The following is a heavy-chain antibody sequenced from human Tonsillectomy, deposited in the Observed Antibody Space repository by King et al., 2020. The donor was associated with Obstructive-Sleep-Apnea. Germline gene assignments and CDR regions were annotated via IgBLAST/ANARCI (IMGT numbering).Heavy chain of an antibody. Sequence: MPLQESGPGLVKPSETLSLTCTVSGGSISSSSYYWGWIRQPPGKGLEWIGSIYYSGSTYYNPSLKSRVTISVDTSKNQFSLKLSSVTAADTAVYYCARPGGSGYYDILTGEAFDLWGRGTLVTVSS. CDR2: IYYSGST. CDR1: GGSISSSSYY. J-gene: IGHJ2*01. D-gene: IGHD3-9*01. V-gene: IGHV4-39*01. CDR3: ARPGGSGYYDILTGEAFDL.